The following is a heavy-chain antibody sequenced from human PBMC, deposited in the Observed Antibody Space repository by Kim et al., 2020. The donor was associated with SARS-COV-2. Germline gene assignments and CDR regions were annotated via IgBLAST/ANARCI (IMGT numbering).Heavy chain of an antibody. D-gene: IGHD6-19*01. CDR2: IYSGGGTT. CDR1: GFTFSSYV. Sequence: GGSLRLSCAASGFTFSSYVMSWVRQTPGKGLEWVSVIYSGGGTTYYADSVKGRFTISRDNSKNTLFLQMDSLRAEDTAVYYCAKVGSGWSDSGWFDPWG. CDR3: AKVGSGWSDSGWFDP. V-gene: IGHV3-23*03. J-gene: IGHJ5*02.